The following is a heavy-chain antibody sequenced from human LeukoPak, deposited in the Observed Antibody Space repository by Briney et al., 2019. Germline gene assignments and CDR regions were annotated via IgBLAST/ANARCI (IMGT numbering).Heavy chain of an antibody. D-gene: IGHD1-26*01. V-gene: IGHV3-21*01. CDR1: GFIFSSYP. J-gene: IGHJ4*02. CDR3: AREIPGGATTLDY. Sequence: GGSLRLSCAASGFIFSSYPMNWVRQAPGKGLEWVASISSSSSYIYYADSVKGRFTISRDNAKKSLYLQMDSLRAEDTAVYYCAREIPGGATTLDYWGQGTLVTVSS. CDR2: ISSSSSYI.